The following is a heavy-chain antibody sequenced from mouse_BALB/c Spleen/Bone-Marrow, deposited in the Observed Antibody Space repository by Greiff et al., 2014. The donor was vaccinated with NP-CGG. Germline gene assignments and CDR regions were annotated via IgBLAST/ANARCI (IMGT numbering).Heavy chain of an antibody. V-gene: IGHV1-80*01. CDR1: GYAFSSYW. CDR3: AREGYVYDWFAY. Sequence: VQLQQSGAELVRPGSSVKISCKASGYAFSSYWMNWVKQRPGQGLEWIGQIYPGDGDTNYNGKFKGKATLTADKSSSTAYMQLSSLTSEDSAVYSCAREGYVYDWFAYWGQGTLVTVSA. J-gene: IGHJ3*01. D-gene: IGHD2-2*01. CDR2: IYPGDGDT.